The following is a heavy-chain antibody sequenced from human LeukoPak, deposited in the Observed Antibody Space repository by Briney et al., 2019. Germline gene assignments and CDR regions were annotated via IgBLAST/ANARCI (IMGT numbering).Heavy chain of an antibody. V-gene: IGHV3-30-3*01. CDR1: GFTFSTYA. Sequence: GGSLRLSCAASGFTFSTYAMHWVRQAPGKGLEWVAVISFDGSNKYYAGSVKGRFTISRDNSKNTLFLQMNTLTAEDTAIYYCARDSGNPRGYYYDSSGYFDYWGQGTLVTVSS. D-gene: IGHD3-22*01. J-gene: IGHJ4*02. CDR2: ISFDGSNK. CDR3: ARDSGNPRGYYYDSSGYFDY.